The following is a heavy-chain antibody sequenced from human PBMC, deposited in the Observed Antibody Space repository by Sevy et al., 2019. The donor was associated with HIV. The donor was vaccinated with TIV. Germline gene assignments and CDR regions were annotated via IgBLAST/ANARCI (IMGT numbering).Heavy chain of an antibody. D-gene: IGHD4-4*01. CDR1: GFTFSRYA. V-gene: IGHV3-30-3*01. J-gene: IGHJ4*02. CDR3: ARADYRVMYYFDY. CDR2: ISYDGSNK. Sequence: QPGGSLRLSCAASGFTFSRYAMHWVSQALGKGLEWVAVISYDGSNKYYADSMKGRFTISRDNSKNTLYLQMNSLRAEDTAVYYCARADYRVMYYFDYWGQGTLVTVSS.